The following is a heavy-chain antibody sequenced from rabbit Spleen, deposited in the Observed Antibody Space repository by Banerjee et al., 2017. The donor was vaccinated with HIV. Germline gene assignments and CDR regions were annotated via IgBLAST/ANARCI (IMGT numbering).Heavy chain of an antibody. CDR2: IDTGSSGFT. V-gene: IGHV1S45*01. D-gene: IGHD1-1*01. CDR1: GVSFSSNYY. CDR3: ARDTSTSFSTYGMDL. Sequence: QEQLVESGGGLVQPEGSLTLTCTASGVSFSSNYYMCWVRQAPGKGLEWIACIDTGSSGFTYFANWAKGRFTISKTSSTTVTLQVTSLTAADTATYFCARDTSTSFSTYGMDLWGPGTLVTVS. J-gene: IGHJ6*01.